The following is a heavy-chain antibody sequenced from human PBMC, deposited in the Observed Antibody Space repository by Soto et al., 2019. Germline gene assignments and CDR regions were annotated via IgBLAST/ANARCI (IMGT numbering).Heavy chain of an antibody. CDR2: IIPILGIA. V-gene: IGHV1-69*08. Sequence: QVQLVQSGAEVKKPGSSVKVSCKASGGTFSSYTIIWVRQAPGQGLEWMGRIIPILGIANYAQKFQGRVTITADKSTSTAYMELSSLRSEDTAVYYCAREGREYYFDYWGQGTLVTVSS. J-gene: IGHJ4*02. CDR1: GGTFSSYT. CDR3: AREGREYYFDY. D-gene: IGHD3-10*01.